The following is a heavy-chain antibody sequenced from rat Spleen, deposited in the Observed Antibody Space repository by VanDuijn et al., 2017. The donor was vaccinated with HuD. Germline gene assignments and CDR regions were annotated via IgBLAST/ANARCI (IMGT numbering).Heavy chain of an antibody. CDR3: VRHGYTRYYFDY. D-gene: IGHD1-9*01. Sequence: EVQLVESDGGLVQPGRSLKLSCAASGFTFSDYGVAWVRQAPTKGLEWVATISYGDSSGHSSTYYRDSVKGRFTISRDNAKNTLYLQVDSLRAEDTATYYCVRHGYTRYYFDYWGQGVMVTVSS. J-gene: IGHJ2*01. V-gene: IGHV5-29*01. CDR2: ISYGDSSGHSST. CDR1: GFTFSDYG.